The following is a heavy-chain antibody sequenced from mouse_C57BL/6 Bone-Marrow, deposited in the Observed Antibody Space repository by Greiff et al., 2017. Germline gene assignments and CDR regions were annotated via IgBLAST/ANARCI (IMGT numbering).Heavy chain of an antibody. Sequence: QVHVKQSGAELARPGASVKLSCKASGYTFTSYGISWVKQRTGQGLEWIGEIYPRSGNTYYNEKFKGKATLTADKSSSTAYMELRSLTSEESAVYFCARVGYYWFAYWGQGTLVTVSA. CDR1: GYTFTSYG. CDR2: IYPRSGNT. J-gene: IGHJ3*01. V-gene: IGHV1-81*01. D-gene: IGHD2-3*01. CDR3: ARVGYYWFAY.